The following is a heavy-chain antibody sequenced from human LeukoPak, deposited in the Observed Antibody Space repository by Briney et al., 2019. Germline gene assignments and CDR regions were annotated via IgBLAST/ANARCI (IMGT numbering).Heavy chain of an antibody. CDR2: INPSGGST. D-gene: IGHD2-15*01. CDR3: ARERSGYCSGGSCATYYYYYGMDV. V-gene: IGHV1-46*01. Sequence: ASVKVSCKASGYTFTSYYMHWVRQAPGQGLEWMGIINPSGGSTSYAQKFQGRVTLTRDTSTSTVYMELSSLRSEDTAVYYCARERSGYCSGGSCATYYYYYGMDVWGQGTTVTVSS. J-gene: IGHJ6*02. CDR1: GYTFTSYY.